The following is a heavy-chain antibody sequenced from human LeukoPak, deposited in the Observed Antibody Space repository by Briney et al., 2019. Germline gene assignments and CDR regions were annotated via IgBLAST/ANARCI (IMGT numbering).Heavy chain of an antibody. CDR3: AKPISGGLAVTADWFHP. D-gene: IGHD6-19*01. CDR1: GFAFSVYA. Sequence: GGSLRPSCTASGFAFSVYAMSWLRQPPGKGLEWVSTIYANSGTTSYAASVRGRFTISRDNSKNTLYLQLNTLRADDTATYYCAKPISGGLAVTADWFHPWGQGTLVVVSS. CDR2: IYANSGTT. V-gene: IGHV3-23*01. J-gene: IGHJ5*01.